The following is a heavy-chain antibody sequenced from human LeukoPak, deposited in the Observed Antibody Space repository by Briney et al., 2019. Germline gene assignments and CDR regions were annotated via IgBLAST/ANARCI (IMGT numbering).Heavy chain of an antibody. J-gene: IGHJ6*02. D-gene: IGHD2-2*01. CDR2: IWYDGSNK. Sequence: PGRSLRLSCAASGFTFSSYGMHWVRQAPGKGLEWVAVIWYDGSNKYYADSVKGRLTISRDNSKNTLYLQMNSLRAEDTAVYYCARDKYCSSTSCYVVRDYYYGMDVWGQGTTVTVSS. V-gene: IGHV3-33*01. CDR3: ARDKYCSSTSCYVVRDYYYGMDV. CDR1: GFTFSSYG.